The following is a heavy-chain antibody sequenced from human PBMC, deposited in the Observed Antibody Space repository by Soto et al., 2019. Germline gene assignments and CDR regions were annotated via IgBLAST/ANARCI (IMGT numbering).Heavy chain of an antibody. V-gene: IGHV3-11*01. Sequence: GGSLRLSCAASGFTFSDYYMSWIRQAPGKGLEWVSYISSSGSTIYYADSVKGRFTISRDNAKNSLYLQMNSLRAEDTAVYYCARDLTYDFWSGYLFDYWGQGTLVTAPQ. J-gene: IGHJ4*02. CDR3: ARDLTYDFWSGYLFDY. CDR2: ISSSGSTI. D-gene: IGHD3-3*01. CDR1: GFTFSDYY.